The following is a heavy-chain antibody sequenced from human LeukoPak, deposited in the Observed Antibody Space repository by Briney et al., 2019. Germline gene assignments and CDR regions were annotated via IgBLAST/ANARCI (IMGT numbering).Heavy chain of an antibody. V-gene: IGHV3-74*01. CDR1: GFTFSSYA. Sequence: GGSLRLSCAASGFTFSSYAMHWVRQAPGKGLVWVSRIDTDGKSTTYADSVKGRFTISRDNAKNTLYLQMSNLRAEDTAVYYCVRDKDGYNFWGQGTLVSVSS. D-gene: IGHD5-24*01. J-gene: IGHJ4*02. CDR2: IDTDGKST. CDR3: VRDKDGYNF.